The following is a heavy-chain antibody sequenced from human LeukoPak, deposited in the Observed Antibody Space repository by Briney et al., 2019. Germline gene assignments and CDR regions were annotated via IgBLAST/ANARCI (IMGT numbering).Heavy chain of an antibody. CDR1: GFTFSSYS. J-gene: IGHJ4*02. Sequence: PGGSLRLSCAASGFTFSSYSMNWVRQAPGKGLEWVSYISSSSSTIYYADSVKGRFTISRDNAKNSLYLQMNSLRAEDTAVYYCARGRGVVVPAASGFDYWGQGTLVTVSS. CDR2: ISSSSSTI. CDR3: ARGRGVVVPAASGFDY. D-gene: IGHD2-2*01. V-gene: IGHV3-48*01.